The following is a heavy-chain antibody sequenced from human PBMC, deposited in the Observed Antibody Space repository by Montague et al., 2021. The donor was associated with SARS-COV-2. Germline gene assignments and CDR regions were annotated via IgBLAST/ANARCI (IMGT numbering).Heavy chain of an antibody. D-gene: IGHD2-2*01. CDR1: RDSVSSNIAT. CDR2: TYYRSKWYN. V-gene: IGHV6-1*01. CDR3: ARIPVGSKYYFDF. Sequence: SRDSVSSNIATWNWIRQSPSRGLEWLGRTYYRSKWYNDYAESVKSRITIDPDTSKHQFSLHLNSVTPEDTAVYYCARIPVGSKYYFDFWGQGTLVTVSS. J-gene: IGHJ4*02.